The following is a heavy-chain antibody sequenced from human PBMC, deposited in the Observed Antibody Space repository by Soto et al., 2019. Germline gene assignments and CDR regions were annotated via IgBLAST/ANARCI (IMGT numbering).Heavy chain of an antibody. CDR3: ARSPRNWGFDY. CDR1: GYTFTSYD. J-gene: IGHJ4*01. V-gene: IGHV1-8*01. Sequence: ASVKVSCKDSGYTFTSYDINWVRQATGQGFEWMGWMNPNSGNTGYAQKFQGRVTMTRDTSITTAYMELSSLRSDDTAVYYSARSPRNWGFDYWGLGTLVTVSS. D-gene: IGHD7-27*01. CDR2: MNPNSGNT.